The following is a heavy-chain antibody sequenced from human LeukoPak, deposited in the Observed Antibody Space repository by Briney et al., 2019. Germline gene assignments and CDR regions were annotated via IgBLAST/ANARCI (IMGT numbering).Heavy chain of an antibody. CDR2: INHSGST. J-gene: IGHJ4*02. CDR3: ARVFDMDPDCTNGVCYRRGFDY. Sequence: KSSETLSLTCAVYGGSFSGYYWSWIRQPPGKGLEWIGEINHSGSTNYNPSLKSRVTISVDTSKNQFSLKLSSVTAADTAVYYCARVFDMDPDCTNGVCYRRGFDYWGQGTLVTVSS. V-gene: IGHV4-34*01. CDR1: GGSFSGYY. D-gene: IGHD2-8*01.